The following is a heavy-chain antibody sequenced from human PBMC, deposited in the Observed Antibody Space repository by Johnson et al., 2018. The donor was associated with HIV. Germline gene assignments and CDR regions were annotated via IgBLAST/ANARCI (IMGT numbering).Heavy chain of an antibody. J-gene: IGHJ3*02. D-gene: IGHD3-16*01. CDR2: IWYDGSNK. V-gene: IGHV3-33*01. CDR1: GFTFSSYG. Sequence: QVQLVESGGGVVQPGRSLRLSCAASGFTFSSYGMHWVRQAPGKGLEWVAVIWYDGSNKYYADSVKGRFTISRDNSKNTLYLQMNSLRAGDTAVYYCARGGGFGAFDIWGQGTMVTVSS. CDR3: ARGGGFGAFDI.